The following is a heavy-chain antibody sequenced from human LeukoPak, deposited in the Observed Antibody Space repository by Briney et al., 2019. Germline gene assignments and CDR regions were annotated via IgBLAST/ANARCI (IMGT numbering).Heavy chain of an antibody. J-gene: IGHJ4*02. CDR1: GFTFSNYW. CDR3: ARDKVVGATYFDY. Sequence: PGGSLRLSCAASGFTFSNYWMSWVRQAPGEGLEWVANIQQDGSERYYVDSVKGRFTISRDNAKNSLYLQMNSLRAEDTAVYYCARDKVVGATYFDYWGQGTLVTVSS. D-gene: IGHD1-26*01. CDR2: IQQDGSER. V-gene: IGHV3-7*01.